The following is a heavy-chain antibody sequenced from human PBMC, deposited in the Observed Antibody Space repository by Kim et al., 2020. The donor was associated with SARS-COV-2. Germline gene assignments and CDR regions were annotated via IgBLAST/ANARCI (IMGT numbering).Heavy chain of an antibody. V-gene: IGHV3-9*01. CDR3: AKGPMEMATYYFDY. CDR2: ISWNSGSI. D-gene: IGHD5-12*01. CDR1: GFTFDDYA. Sequence: GGSLRLSCAASGFTFDDYAMHWVRQAPGKGLEWVSGISWNSGSIGYADSVKGRFTISRDNAKNSLYLQMNSLRAEDTALYYCAKGPMEMATYYFDYWGQGTLVTVSS. J-gene: IGHJ4*02.